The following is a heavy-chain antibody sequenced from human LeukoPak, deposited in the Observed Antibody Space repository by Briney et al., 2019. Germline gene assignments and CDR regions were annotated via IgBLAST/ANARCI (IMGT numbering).Heavy chain of an antibody. D-gene: IGHD3-10*01. J-gene: IGHJ4*02. CDR2: IWYDGSNK. Sequence: GGSLRLSCAASGFTFSSYGMHWVRQAPGKGLEWVAVIWYDGSNKYYADSVKGRFTISRDNSKNTLYLQMNSLRAEDTAVYYCAREGQLLWFGEFKPNFDYWGQGTLVTVSS. CDR3: AREGQLLWFGEFKPNFDY. CDR1: GFTFSSYG. V-gene: IGHV3-33*01.